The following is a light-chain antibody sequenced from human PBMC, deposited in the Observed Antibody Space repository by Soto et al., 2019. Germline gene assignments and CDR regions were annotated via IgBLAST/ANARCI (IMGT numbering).Light chain of an antibody. CDR1: QSIASD. CDR2: GAS. Sequence: IQLTRSPSSLSTFVGCRVTITCRSSQSIASDLNWYQHKPGKAPKLLMFGASTLQSGVPSRFSGSGSGTHFTLTITSLQPEDFATYYCQQSHSMPITFGRGTLLEI. CDR3: QQSHSMPIT. V-gene: IGKV1-39*01. J-gene: IGKJ5*01.